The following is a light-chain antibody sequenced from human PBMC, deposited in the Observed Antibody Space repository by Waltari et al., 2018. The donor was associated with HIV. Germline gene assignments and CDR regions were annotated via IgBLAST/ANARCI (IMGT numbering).Light chain of an antibody. CDR1: SSDISTYNF. Sequence: QSALTQPASVSGSPGQSLTISCSGTSSDISTYNFVPWYQKHPDKAPKLLIYDVDTRPSGVPRRFSGSKSGDTASLTISAIQADDEADYFCSSYTTTNTVVFGGGTKVSVL. V-gene: IGLV2-14*03. J-gene: IGLJ2*01. CDR3: SSYTTTNTVV. CDR2: DVD.